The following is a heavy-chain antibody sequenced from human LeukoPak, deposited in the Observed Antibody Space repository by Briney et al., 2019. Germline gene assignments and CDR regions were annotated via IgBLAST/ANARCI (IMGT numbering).Heavy chain of an antibody. V-gene: IGHV3-23*01. J-gene: IGHJ4*02. CDR1: GFTFSSYG. D-gene: IGHD5-12*01. CDR3: AKAGYSGYDASYYFDY. Sequence: GGSLRLSCAASGFTFSSYGMSWVRQAPGKGLEWVSAISGSGGSTYYADSVKGQFTISRDNSKNTLYLQMNSLRAEDTAVYYCAKAGYSGYDASYYFDYWGQGTLVTVSS. CDR2: ISGSGGST.